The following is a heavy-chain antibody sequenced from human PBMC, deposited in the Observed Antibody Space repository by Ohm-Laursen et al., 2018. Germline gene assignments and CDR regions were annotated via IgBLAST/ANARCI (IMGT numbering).Heavy chain of an antibody. CDR1: GGSFSGYY. Sequence: SETLSLTCTVYGGSFSGYYWSWIRQPPGKGLEWIGEINHSGSTNYNPSLKSRVTISVDTSKNQFSLKLSSVTAADTAVYYCARHSRIAATTGYYGMDVWGQGTTVTVSS. CDR2: INHSGST. CDR3: ARHSRIAATTGYYGMDV. V-gene: IGHV4-34*01. D-gene: IGHD6-6*01. J-gene: IGHJ6*02.